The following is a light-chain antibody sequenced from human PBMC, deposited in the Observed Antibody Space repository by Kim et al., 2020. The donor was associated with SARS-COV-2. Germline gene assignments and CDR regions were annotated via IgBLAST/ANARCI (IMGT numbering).Light chain of an antibody. CDR3: SSYTTRDTLV. CDR1: SRDVGTYSD. J-gene: IGLJ3*02. V-gene: IGLV2-14*03. Sequence: GQSITIACTGTSRDVGTYSDVAWHQQHPGTAPKLMIYDVSERPSGVSNRFSGSKSGNTASLTISGLQAEDEADYYCSSYTTRDTLVFGGGTQLTVL. CDR2: DVS.